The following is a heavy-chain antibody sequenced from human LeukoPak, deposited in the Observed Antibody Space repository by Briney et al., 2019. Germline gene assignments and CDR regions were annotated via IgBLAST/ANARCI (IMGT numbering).Heavy chain of an antibody. J-gene: IGHJ5*02. V-gene: IGHV3-21*04. CDR3: ASLDTAKQPLANH. Sequence: GGSLRLSCAASGFTFTNAWMNWVRQAPGKGLEWVSSISSSSTYIYYADSLKGRFTISRDNAKNSLYLQMNTLRVEDTAMYYCASLDTAKQPLANHWGQGTLVTVSS. D-gene: IGHD5-18*01. CDR1: GFTFTNAW. CDR2: ISSSSTYI.